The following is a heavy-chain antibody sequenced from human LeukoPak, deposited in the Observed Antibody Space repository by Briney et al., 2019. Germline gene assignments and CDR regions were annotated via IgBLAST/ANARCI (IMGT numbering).Heavy chain of an antibody. V-gene: IGHV4-4*09. J-gene: IGHJ4*02. D-gene: IGHD2-21*01. CDR2: ISTKGET. CDR1: GVSMSAYR. CDR3: ATSNDAKIAPFDH. Sequence: PSETLSLTCTVSGVSMSAYRWSWVRQSPEKGLEWIGCISTKGETSYNPSLKSRVTTSVDTSKSQFSLRLTSVTAADTAVYYCATSNDAKIAPFDHWGQGAPVTVSS.